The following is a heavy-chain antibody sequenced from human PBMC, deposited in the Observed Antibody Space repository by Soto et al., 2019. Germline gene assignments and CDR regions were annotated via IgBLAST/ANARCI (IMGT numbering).Heavy chain of an antibody. CDR1: GDSVSSGSYY. CDR2: IYYSGTT. Sequence: SETLSLTCTVSGDSVSSGSYYWSWIRQPPGKGLEWIGYIYYSGTTNYNPSLKSRVTISVDTSKNQFSLKLTSVTAADTAVYYCARLSVSGRKLEYWGQGTLVTVSS. D-gene: IGHD3-10*01. CDR3: ARLSVSGRKLEY. V-gene: IGHV4-61*01. J-gene: IGHJ4*02.